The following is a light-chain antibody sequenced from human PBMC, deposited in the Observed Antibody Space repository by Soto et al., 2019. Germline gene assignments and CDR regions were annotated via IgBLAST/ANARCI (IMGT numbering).Light chain of an antibody. Sequence: DIQMTQSPATLSASVGDTVSITCRASQSVLTWLAWYQQKPGKAPNLLIYKASRLRDGVPSRFSGSGSGTDFTLTFSSLRPDDFASYFCQHYFSYPYAFGQGTKLEI. J-gene: IGKJ2*01. CDR3: QHYFSYPYA. CDR2: KAS. CDR1: QSVLTW. V-gene: IGKV1-5*03.